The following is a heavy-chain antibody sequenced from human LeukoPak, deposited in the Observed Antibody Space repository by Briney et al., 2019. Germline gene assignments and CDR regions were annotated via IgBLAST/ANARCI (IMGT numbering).Heavy chain of an antibody. D-gene: IGHD2-21*02. J-gene: IGHJ3*02. CDR1: GYTFTSYY. Sequence: ASVKVSCKASGYTFTSYYMHWVRQAPGQGLEWMGWISAYNGNTNYAQKLQGRVTMTTDTSTSTAYMELRSLRSDDTAVYYCARDGEAEVVTAIRGDAFDIWGQGTMVTVSS. CDR2: ISAYNGNT. V-gene: IGHV1-18*04. CDR3: ARDGEAEVVTAIRGDAFDI.